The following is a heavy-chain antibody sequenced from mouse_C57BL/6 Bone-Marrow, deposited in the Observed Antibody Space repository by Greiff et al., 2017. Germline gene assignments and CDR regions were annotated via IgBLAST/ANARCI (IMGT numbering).Heavy chain of an antibody. CDR3: TSVTWYFDV. J-gene: IGHJ1*03. Sequence: VQLQQSGAELVRPGASVTLSCTASGSIITDDYMHWVKQTPEQGLEWIGCIDPENGDTAYAPKFQGKATITADTSSNTAYLQLSSQTSEDTAVYYCTSVTWYFDVWGTGTTLTVSS. CDR1: GSIITDDY. D-gene: IGHD2-12*01. CDR2: IDPENGDT. V-gene: IGHV14-4*01.